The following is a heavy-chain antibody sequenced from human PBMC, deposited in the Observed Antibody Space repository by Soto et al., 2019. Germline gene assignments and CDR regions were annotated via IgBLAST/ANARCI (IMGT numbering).Heavy chain of an antibody. CDR3: ARHFGTGGYYFDY. CDR2: IYYSGST. D-gene: IGHD3-10*01. V-gene: IGHV4-59*08. Sequence: QVQLQESGPGLVKPSETLSLTCTVSGGSISSYYWSWIRQPPGKGLEWIGYIYYSGSTNYNPSLKSRVTRSVDTSKNHCSLKLSSVTAADTAVYYCARHFGTGGYYFDYWRQGTLVTVSS. J-gene: IGHJ4*02. CDR1: GGSISSYY.